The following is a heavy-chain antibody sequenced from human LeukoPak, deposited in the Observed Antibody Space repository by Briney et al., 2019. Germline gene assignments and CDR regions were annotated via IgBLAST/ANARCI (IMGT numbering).Heavy chain of an antibody. D-gene: IGHD3-10*01. CDR3: VTSWVRQQRDF. CDR1: GFSFRDYW. Sequence: GGSLRLSCAASGFSFRDYWMSWVRQAPGKGLEGVADIEPDGSGKTYVDSVKGRFTISRDNAQRSLYLQMDTLTAEDTAVYYCVTSWVRQQRDFWGQGALVTVSS. V-gene: IGHV3-7*01. CDR2: IEPDGSGK. J-gene: IGHJ4*02.